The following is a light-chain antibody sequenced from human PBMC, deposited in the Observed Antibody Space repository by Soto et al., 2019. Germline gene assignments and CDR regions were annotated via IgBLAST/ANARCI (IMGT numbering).Light chain of an antibody. J-gene: IGKJ3*01. CDR1: QSVSNNY. Sequence: EIVLTQSAGTLSLSPGERATLSCRASQSVSNNYLAWYQQKPGQAPRLLISGASNRATGIPDRFSGSGSGTDFTLAISRLEPEDFAVYYCQQYGTSPFTFGPGTKVDIK. CDR2: GAS. V-gene: IGKV3-20*01. CDR3: QQYGTSPFT.